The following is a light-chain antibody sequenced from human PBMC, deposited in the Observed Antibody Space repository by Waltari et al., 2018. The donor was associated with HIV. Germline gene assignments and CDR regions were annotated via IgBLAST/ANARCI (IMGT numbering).Light chain of an antibody. CDR3: CSYAGTYTYV. J-gene: IGLJ1*01. Sequence: QSALTQPRSVSGSPGQSVTISCTGTASDIGYFDYFSWYQQYPGKGPKGIIYEVVPRPSGVPDRYTSTTSGLTASLTSSVLQDEDEADYYGCSYAGTYTYVFVSGTTVTVL. V-gene: IGLV2-11*01. CDR2: EVV. CDR1: ASDIGYFDY.